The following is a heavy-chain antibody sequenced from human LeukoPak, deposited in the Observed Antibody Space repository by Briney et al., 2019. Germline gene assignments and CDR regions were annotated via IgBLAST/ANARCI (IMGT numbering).Heavy chain of an antibody. Sequence: SETLSLTCTVSGGSISSGSYYWSWIRQPAGKGLEWIGRIYTSGSTNYNPSLKSRVTISVDTSKNQFSLKLSSVTAADTAVYYCARGPGDFWSGYYTPRWFDPWGQGTLVTVSS. D-gene: IGHD3-3*01. CDR3: ARGPGDFWSGYYTPRWFDP. CDR2: IYTSGST. J-gene: IGHJ5*02. V-gene: IGHV4-61*02. CDR1: GGSISSGSYY.